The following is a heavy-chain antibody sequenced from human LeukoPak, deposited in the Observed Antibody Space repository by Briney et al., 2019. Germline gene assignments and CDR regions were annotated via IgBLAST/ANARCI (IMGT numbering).Heavy chain of an antibody. CDR3: ARCEYSYGCYFDY. D-gene: IGHD5-18*01. Sequence: SVKVSCKASGGTFSSYTISWVRQAPGQGLEWMGRIIPILGIANYAQKFQGRVTITADKSTSAAYMELSSLRSEDTAVYYCARCEYSYGCYFDYWGQGTLVTVSS. V-gene: IGHV1-69*02. CDR2: IIPILGIA. J-gene: IGHJ4*02. CDR1: GGTFSSYT.